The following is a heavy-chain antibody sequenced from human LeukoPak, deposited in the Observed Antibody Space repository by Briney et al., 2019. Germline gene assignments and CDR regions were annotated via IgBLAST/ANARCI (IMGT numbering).Heavy chain of an antibody. J-gene: IGHJ4*02. V-gene: IGHV3-23*01. CDR3: AKRGVVIRVILVGFHKQAYYFES. D-gene: IGHD3-22*01. CDR1: GITLSNYG. CDR2: ISDSGGTT. Sequence: GGSLRLSCAVSGITLSNYGMSWVRQAPGKGLEWVAGISDSGGTTNYADSVKGRFTVSRDHPKNTLYLQMNSLRAEDTAVYFCAKRGVVIRVILVGFHKQAYYFESWGQGVLVTVSS.